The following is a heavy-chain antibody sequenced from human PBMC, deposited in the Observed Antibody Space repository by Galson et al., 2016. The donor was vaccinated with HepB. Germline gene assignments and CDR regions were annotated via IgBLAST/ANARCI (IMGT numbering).Heavy chain of an antibody. J-gene: IGHJ5*02. V-gene: IGHV3-73*01. CDR2: IRSKANNYAT. CDR3: TRHLNPGYSSSWYFWFDP. CDR1: GLTFSGSA. Sequence: SLRLSCAVSGLTFSGSAMHWVRQASGKGLEWVGHIRSKANNYATAYAASVKGRFTISRDDSKNTAYLQMNSLKTVDTAVYYCTRHLNPGYSSSWYFWFDPWGQGTLVTVSS. D-gene: IGHD6-13*01.